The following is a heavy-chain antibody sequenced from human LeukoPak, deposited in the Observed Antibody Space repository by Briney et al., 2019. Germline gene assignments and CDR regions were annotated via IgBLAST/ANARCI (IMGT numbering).Heavy chain of an antibody. Sequence: PGGSLRLPCAASGFTFSSYWMSWVRQAPGKGLEWVANINQDGSNKQYVDSVKGRFAISRDNAKNSFYLQMNSLRAEDTAVYYCARFSRGTNSGSWGQGTLVTVSS. J-gene: IGHJ5*02. CDR3: ARFSRGTNSGS. CDR2: INQDGSNK. CDR1: GFTFSSYW. V-gene: IGHV3-7*01. D-gene: IGHD1-26*01.